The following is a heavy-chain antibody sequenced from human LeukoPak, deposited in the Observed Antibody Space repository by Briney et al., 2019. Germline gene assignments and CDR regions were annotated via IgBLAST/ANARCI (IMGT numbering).Heavy chain of an antibody. CDR2: IIPIFGTA. D-gene: IGHD2-2*01. CDR3: ASRYCNSTSCSYTTLDY. V-gene: IGHV1-69*13. CDR1: GGTFSSYA. J-gene: IGHJ4*02. Sequence: SVKVSCKASGGTFSSYAISWVRQAPGQGLEWMGGIIPIFGTANYAQKFQGRVTITADESTSTAYMELSSLRSEDTAVYYCASRYCNSTSCSYTTLDYWGQGTLVTVSS.